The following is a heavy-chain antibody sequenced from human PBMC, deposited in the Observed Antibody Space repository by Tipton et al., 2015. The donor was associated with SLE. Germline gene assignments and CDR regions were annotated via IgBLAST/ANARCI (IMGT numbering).Heavy chain of an antibody. V-gene: IGHV4-61*02. D-gene: IGHD3/OR15-3a*01. Sequence: TLSLTCTVSGGSITSDSYYWSWIRQPAGKGLEWIGRIYTSGRTSYNPSLQSRVSLSVDTSKNQFSLRLNSVTAADTAVYYCARQTRYYTAWFDPWGQGTLVTVSS. CDR2: IYTSGRT. CDR3: ARQTRYYTAWFDP. CDR1: GGSITSDSYY. J-gene: IGHJ5*02.